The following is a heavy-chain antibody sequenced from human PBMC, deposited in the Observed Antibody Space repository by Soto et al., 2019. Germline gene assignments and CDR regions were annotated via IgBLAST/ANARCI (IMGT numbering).Heavy chain of an antibody. Sequence: SETLSLTCAVYGGSFSGYYWSWIRQPPGKGLEWIGEINHSGSTNYNPSLQSRVTISVDTSKNQFSRKLSSVTAADTAVYYCSRVPGYCSSTSCLGGYYYDSSGYYHPYYFDYWGQGTLVTVSS. CDR1: GGSFSGYY. V-gene: IGHV4-34*01. CDR3: SRVPGYCSSTSCLGGYYYDSSGYYHPYYFDY. D-gene: IGHD3-22*01. CDR2: INHSGST. J-gene: IGHJ4*02.